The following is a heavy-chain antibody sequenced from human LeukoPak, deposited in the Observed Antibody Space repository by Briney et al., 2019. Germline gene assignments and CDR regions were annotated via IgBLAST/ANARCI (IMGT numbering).Heavy chain of an antibody. CDR1: GFTFSSYW. V-gene: IGHV3-7*04. CDR2: IKQDGSER. CDR3: ARAGYTYGFDY. Sequence: GGSLRLSCAASGFTFSSYWMNCVRQAPGKGLEWVANIKQDGSERYYVDSVRGRLIISRDNAKNSLYLQMNSLRADDTAVYYCARAGYTYGFDYWGQGTLATVSS. D-gene: IGHD5-18*01. J-gene: IGHJ4*02.